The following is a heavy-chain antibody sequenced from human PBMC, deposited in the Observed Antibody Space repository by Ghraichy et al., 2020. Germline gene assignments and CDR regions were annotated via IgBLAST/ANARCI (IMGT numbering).Heavy chain of an antibody. V-gene: IGHV4-31*03. CDR3: ARDHRDTAMVTRYFDY. Sequence: SETLSLTCTVSGGSISSGGYYWSWIRQHPGKGLEWIGYIYYSGSTYYNPSLKSRVTISVDTSKNQFSLKLSSVTAADTAVYYCARDHRDTAMVTRYFDYWGQGTLVTVSS. CDR2: IYYSGST. D-gene: IGHD5-18*01. J-gene: IGHJ4*02. CDR1: GGSISSGGYY.